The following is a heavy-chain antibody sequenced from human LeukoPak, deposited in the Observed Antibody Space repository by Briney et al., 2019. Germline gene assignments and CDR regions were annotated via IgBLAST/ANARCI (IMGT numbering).Heavy chain of an antibody. V-gene: IGHV6-1*01. Sequence: SQTLSLTCAISGDSVSSNSAAWNWIRQSPSRGLEWLGRTYYRSKWYNDYAVSVKSRITINPDTSKNQFSLQLNSVTPEDTAVYYCARTYSSSSMGSYYYYYMDVWGKGTTVTVSS. CDR1: GDSVSSNSAA. CDR2: TYYRSKWYN. D-gene: IGHD6-6*01. J-gene: IGHJ6*03. CDR3: ARTYSSSSMGSYYYYYMDV.